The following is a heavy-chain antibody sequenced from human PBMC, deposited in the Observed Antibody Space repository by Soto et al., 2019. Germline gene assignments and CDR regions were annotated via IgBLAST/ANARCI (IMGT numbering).Heavy chain of an antibody. V-gene: IGHV4-61*01. Sequence: PSETLSLTCTVSGGSVSSGSYYWSWIRQPPGKGLEWIGYIYYSGSTNYNPSLKSRVTISVDTSKNQFSLKLSSVTAADTAVYYCARDAPYCTNGVCYPWFDPWGQGTLVTVSS. CDR2: IYYSGST. CDR1: GGSVSSGSYY. D-gene: IGHD2-8*01. CDR3: ARDAPYCTNGVCYPWFDP. J-gene: IGHJ5*02.